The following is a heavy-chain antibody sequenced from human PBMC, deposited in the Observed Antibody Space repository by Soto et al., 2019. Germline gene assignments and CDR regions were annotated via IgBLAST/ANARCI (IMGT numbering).Heavy chain of an antibody. CDR1: GFTFNNYV. D-gene: IGHD3-10*01. CDR3: ARGPSYASGSRQLSGPIDY. Sequence: GGSLRLSCAASGFTFNNYVMHWVRQAPGKGLECMALIWFDGTKTYYADSMRGRCTISRDNSKNTLYLQMNSLRAGDTAVYYCARGPSYASGSRQLSGPIDYWGQGTLVTVSS. V-gene: IGHV3-33*01. J-gene: IGHJ4*02. CDR2: IWFDGTKT.